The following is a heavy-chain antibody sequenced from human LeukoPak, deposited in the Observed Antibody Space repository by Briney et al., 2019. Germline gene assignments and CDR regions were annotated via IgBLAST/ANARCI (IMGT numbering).Heavy chain of an antibody. V-gene: IGHV4-34*01. CDR2: INHSGST. CDR1: GGSFSGYY. CDR3: ARLDYGDYQDY. Sequence: PSETLSLTCAVYGGSFSGYYWSWIRQPPGKGLEWIGEINHSGSTNYNPSLKSRVTISVDTSKNLFSLKLSSVTAADTAVYYCARLDYGDYQDYWGQGTLVTVSS. J-gene: IGHJ4*02. D-gene: IGHD4-17*01.